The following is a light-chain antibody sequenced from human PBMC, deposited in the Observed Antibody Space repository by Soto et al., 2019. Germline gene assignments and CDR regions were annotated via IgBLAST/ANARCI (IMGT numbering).Light chain of an antibody. CDR2: DAS. J-gene: IGKJ5*01. Sequence: EIVLTQSPATLSLSPGERATLSCRASQSVSSYLAWYQQKPGQAPRLLIYDASTRATGTPARFSGSGSGTDFTLTISSLEPEDFAVYYCQQRSNPLPFGQGKLREIK. CDR1: QSVSSY. CDR3: QQRSNPLP. V-gene: IGKV3-11*01.